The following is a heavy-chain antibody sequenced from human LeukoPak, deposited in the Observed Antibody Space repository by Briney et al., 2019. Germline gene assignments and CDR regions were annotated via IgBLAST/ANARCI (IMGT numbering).Heavy chain of an antibody. CDR3: AKNGEGEQWLVHFDY. Sequence: GGSLRLSCAASGFTFSSYWMSWVRQAPGKGLEWVANIKQDGSEKYYVDSVKGRFTISRDNAKNSLYLQMNSLRAEDTAVYYCAKNGEGEQWLVHFDYWGQGTLVTVSS. CDR1: GFTFSSYW. CDR2: IKQDGSEK. V-gene: IGHV3-7*03. J-gene: IGHJ4*02. D-gene: IGHD6-19*01.